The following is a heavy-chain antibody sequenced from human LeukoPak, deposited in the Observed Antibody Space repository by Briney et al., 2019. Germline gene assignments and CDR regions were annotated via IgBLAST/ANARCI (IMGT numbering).Heavy chain of an antibody. CDR3: ATEIVGYGDVHYFDS. CDR1: GYTLTEIS. V-gene: IGHV1-24*01. CDR2: FNPEDVET. J-gene: IGHJ4*02. D-gene: IGHD4-17*01. Sequence: ASVKVSCKVSGYTLTEISMHWVRQAPGQGLEWMGGFNPEDVETIYARSFQGRLTVTEDTSTDTAYMELSSLRAEDTAMYYCATEIVGYGDVHYFDSWGQGTLVTVPP.